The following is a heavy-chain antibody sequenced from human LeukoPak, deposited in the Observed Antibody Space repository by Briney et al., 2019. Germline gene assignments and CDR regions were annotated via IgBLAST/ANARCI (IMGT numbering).Heavy chain of an antibody. CDR1: GFTFTIFG. CDR2: IDAGSGIT. CDR3: ARTYDFGRGPPGDAFDN. Sequence: PGGSLRLSCAASGFTFTIFGFNWVRQAPGKVPEWVSYIDAGSGITYYADSVQGRFTISRDNAQESVFLQMNSLRADDTVVYYCARTYDFGRGPPGDAFDNWGPGTLVTVSS. V-gene: IGHV3-48*01. D-gene: IGHD3-3*01. J-gene: IGHJ3*02.